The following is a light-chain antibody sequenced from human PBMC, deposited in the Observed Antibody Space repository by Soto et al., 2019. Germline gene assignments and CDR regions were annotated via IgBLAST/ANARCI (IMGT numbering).Light chain of an antibody. Sequence: QLVLTQSSSASASLGSSVKLTCTLSSGHSSHIIAWHQQQPGKAPRYLMKLEGSGSFNKGSGVPDRFSGSSSGADRYLTISNLQSEDEADYYCETWDSNTRVFGGGTQLTVL. CDR2: LEGSGSF. J-gene: IGLJ2*01. CDR1: SGHSSHI. CDR3: ETWDSNTRV. V-gene: IGLV4-60*03.